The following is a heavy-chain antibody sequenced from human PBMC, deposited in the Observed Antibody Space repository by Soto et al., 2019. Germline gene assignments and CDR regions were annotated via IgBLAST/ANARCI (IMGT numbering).Heavy chain of an antibody. CDR3: VIQRSGVDY. CDR1: GYSFTGNS. CDR2: INPNNGGT. J-gene: IGHJ4*02. V-gene: IGHV1-2*04. D-gene: IGHD2-15*01. Sequence: QVHLVQSGAEVKKPGASVRVSCKASGYSFTGNSMHWVRQAPGQGLEWMGWINPNNGGTNYAQRFRGWVTMTRDTSVSTAYMDLNRLKSDDKAVYYCVIQRSGVDYWGQGTLVTVSS.